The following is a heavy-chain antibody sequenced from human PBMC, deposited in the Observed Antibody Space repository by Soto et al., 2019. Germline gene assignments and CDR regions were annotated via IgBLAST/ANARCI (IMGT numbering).Heavy chain of an antibody. Sequence: GGSLRLSCAGSGFTFSDYYMTWIRQAPGKWLEWVSYINTLSSAIYYADSVKGRFTISRDNAKNSLYLQMNSLRAEDTAVYYCARRLQWQLRPLDSWGRGXLVTVYS. V-gene: IGHV3-11*01. CDR3: ARRLQWQLRPLDS. D-gene: IGHD6-19*01. CDR1: GFTFSDYY. CDR2: INTLSSAI. J-gene: IGHJ4*02.